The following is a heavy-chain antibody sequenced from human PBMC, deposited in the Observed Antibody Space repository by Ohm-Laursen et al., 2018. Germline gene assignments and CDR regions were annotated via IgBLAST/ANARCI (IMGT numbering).Heavy chain of an antibody. Sequence: ASVKVSCKASGYTFTSYYMHWVRQAPGQGLEWMGIINPSGGSTSYAQKFQGRVTMTRDTSTSTVYMELSSLRSEDTAVYYCARGNGGIAVTQGAFDIWGQGTMVTVSS. CDR1: GYTFTSYY. CDR3: ARGNGGIAVTQGAFDI. J-gene: IGHJ3*02. D-gene: IGHD6-19*01. V-gene: IGHV1-46*01. CDR2: INPSGGST.